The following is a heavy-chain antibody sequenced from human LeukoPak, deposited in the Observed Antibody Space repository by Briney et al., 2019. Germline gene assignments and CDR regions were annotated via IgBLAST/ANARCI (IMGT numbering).Heavy chain of an antibody. CDR2: IRSDGSNT. J-gene: IGHJ4*02. CDR3: VKDSSGTFDN. CDR1: GFTFSNYG. V-gene: IGHV3-30*02. Sequence: GGSLRLSCAASGFTFSNYGMHWVRQAPDKGLEWVTFIRSDGSNTYYADSVKGRFTISRDNSKNTLYLQMNSLRAEDTAIYYCVKDSSGTFDNWGQGTLVTVSS. D-gene: IGHD6-25*01.